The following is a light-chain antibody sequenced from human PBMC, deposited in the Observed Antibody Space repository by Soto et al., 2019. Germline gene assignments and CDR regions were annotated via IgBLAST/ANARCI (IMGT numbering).Light chain of an antibody. Sequence: QSVLTQPASVSGSPGQSITISCTGTSSDIGGYNYVSWYQQHPGKAPKLMIYDVNNRPSGVSNRFSGSKSGNTAFLTISGLQAEDEADYYCSSYTTFNTPHVVFGGGTKLTVL. CDR3: SSYTTFNTPHVV. CDR1: SSDIGGYNY. CDR2: DVN. V-gene: IGLV2-14*01. J-gene: IGLJ2*01.